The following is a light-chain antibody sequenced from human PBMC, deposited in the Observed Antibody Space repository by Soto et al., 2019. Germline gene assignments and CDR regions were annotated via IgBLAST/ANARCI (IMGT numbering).Light chain of an antibody. CDR2: DTS. CDR3: QQYSNWPPFT. V-gene: IGKV3-15*01. J-gene: IGKJ5*01. CDR1: QSVSTY. Sequence: TQSPDTLSLSPGERATLSCRASQSVSTYLAWYQQKPGQAPRLLIYDTSTRATGIPARFSGSGSGTEFTLTISSLQSADSAVYYCQQYSNWPPFTFGQGTRLEIK.